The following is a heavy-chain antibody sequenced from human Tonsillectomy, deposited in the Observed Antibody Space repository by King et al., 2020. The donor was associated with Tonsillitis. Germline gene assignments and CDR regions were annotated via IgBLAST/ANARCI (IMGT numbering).Heavy chain of an antibody. CDR3: ARGAHTGNVGPTTEHDAFDI. D-gene: IGHD1-14*01. J-gene: IGHJ3*02. CDR1: GGSLSNHY. V-gene: IGHV4-34*01. Sequence: HVQLQQWGAGLLKPSETLSLTCAVYGGSLSNHYWTWIRQPPGKGLEWIGEISHSGSTNYNPSLKSRVTISVDTSKNQFSLKLSSMTAADTAVYYCARGAHTGNVGPTTEHDAFDIWGQGTMVTVSS. CDR2: ISHSGST.